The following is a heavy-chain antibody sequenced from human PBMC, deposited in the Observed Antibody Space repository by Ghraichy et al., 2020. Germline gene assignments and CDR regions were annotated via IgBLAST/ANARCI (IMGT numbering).Heavy chain of an antibody. D-gene: IGHD6-6*01. CDR2: IYYSGST. Sequence: SETLSLTCTVSGGSISSSSYYWGWIRQPPGKGLEWIGSIYYSGSTYYNPSLKSRVTISVDTSKNQFSLKLSSVTAADTAVYYCARLLAPNEYSSSPEGAFDIWGQGTMVTVSS. CDR1: GGSISSSSYY. V-gene: IGHV4-39*01. CDR3: ARLLAPNEYSSSPEGAFDI. J-gene: IGHJ3*02.